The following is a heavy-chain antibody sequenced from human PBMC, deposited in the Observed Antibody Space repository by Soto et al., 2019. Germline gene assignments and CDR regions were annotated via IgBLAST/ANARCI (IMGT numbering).Heavy chain of an antibody. CDR3: ARRAETNGWNGFGADKYYFDF. CDR1: GYTFTSYD. D-gene: IGHD1-1*01. V-gene: IGHV1-8*01. Sequence: ASVKVSCKASGYTFTSYDVYWVRQATGQGLEWMGWLNPNTGDSGYAQKFQGRITVTSDTSINTVHMELSSLRSEDTAVYYCARRAETNGWNGFGADKYYFDFWGQGTLVTVSS. CDR2: LNPNTGDS. J-gene: IGHJ4*02.